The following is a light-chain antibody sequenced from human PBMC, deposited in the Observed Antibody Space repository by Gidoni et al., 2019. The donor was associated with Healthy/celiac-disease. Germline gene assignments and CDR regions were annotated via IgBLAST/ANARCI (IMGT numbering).Light chain of an antibody. Sequence: QSALTQPASVSGSPGQAITISCTGTSSDVGGYNYVSWYQQNPGKAPKLMIYDVSNRPSGVSNRFSGSKSGNTASLTISGLQAEDEAYYYCSSYTSSSTIVFGGGTKLTVL. CDR1: SSDVGGYNY. CDR3: SSYTSSSTIV. J-gene: IGLJ2*01. V-gene: IGLV2-14*03. CDR2: DVS.